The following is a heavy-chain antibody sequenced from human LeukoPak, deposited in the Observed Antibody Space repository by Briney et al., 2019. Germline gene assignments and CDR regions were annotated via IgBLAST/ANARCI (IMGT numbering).Heavy chain of an antibody. D-gene: IGHD3-22*01. V-gene: IGHV3-23*01. J-gene: IGHJ4*02. CDR1: GFTFSSYA. CDR2: ISGSGGST. Sequence: PGGSLRLSCAASGFTFSSYAMSWVRQAPGKGLEWVSAISGSGGSTYYAASVKGRFTISRDNSKNTLYLQMNSLRAEDTAVYYCAKGPLFDYYDSSGFIDYWGQGTLVTVSS. CDR3: AKGPLFDYYDSSGFIDY.